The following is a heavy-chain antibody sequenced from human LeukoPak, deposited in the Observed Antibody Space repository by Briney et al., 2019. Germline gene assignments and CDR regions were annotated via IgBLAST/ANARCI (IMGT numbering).Heavy chain of an antibody. CDR3: ASSXSXXYYYPS. J-gene: IGHJ4*02. V-gene: IGHV4-39*07. CDR1: GGSISSSSYY. Sequence: NASETLSLTCTVSGGSISSSSYYWGWIRQPPGKGLEWIGSIYYSGSTYYNPSLKSRVTISVDTSKNQFSLKLSSVTAADTAVFYCASSXSXXYYYPSWGQGTLVTVSS. D-gene: IGHD3-22*01. CDR2: IYYSGST.